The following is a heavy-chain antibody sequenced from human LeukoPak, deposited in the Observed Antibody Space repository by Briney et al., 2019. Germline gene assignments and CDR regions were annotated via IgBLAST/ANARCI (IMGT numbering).Heavy chain of an antibody. CDR3: ARDNSSSWPYYYYYMDV. CDR1: GGSISSYY. CDR2: IYYSGST. J-gene: IGHJ6*03. D-gene: IGHD6-13*01. V-gene: IGHV4-59*01. Sequence: KASETLSLTCTVSGGSISSYYWSWIRQPPGKGLEWIGYIYYSGSTNYNPSLKSRVTISVDTSKNQFSLKLSSVTAADTAVYYCARDNSSSWPYYYYYMDVWGKGTTVTVSS.